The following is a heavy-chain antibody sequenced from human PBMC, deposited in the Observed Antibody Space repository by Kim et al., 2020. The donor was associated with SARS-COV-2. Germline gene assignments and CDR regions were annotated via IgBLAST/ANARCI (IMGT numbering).Heavy chain of an antibody. Sequence: SETLSLTCTVSGGSISSYYWSWIRQPPGKGLEYIGYIYYSGSTNYNPSLKSRVTISVDTSKNQFSLKLISVTAADTAVYYCASMAGTWYFQQWGQGTLVTVSS. D-gene: IGHD6-19*01. V-gene: IGHV4-59*13. CDR2: IYYSGST. CDR3: ASMAGTWYFQQ. CDR1: GGSISSYY. J-gene: IGHJ1*01.